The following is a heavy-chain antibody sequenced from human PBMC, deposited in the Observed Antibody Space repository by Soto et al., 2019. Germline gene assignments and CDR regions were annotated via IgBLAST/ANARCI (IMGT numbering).Heavy chain of an antibody. Sequence: HPGGSLRLSCAASGFAFSSNAMAWVRQAPGKGLEWVSTISGSGDNTFYPDAVRGRFTISRDNSKNTLYLQMNSLRAEDTAFYYCAKEYFQQIFDNWGQGTLVTVSS. CDR1: GFAFSSNA. D-gene: IGHD2-2*01. V-gene: IGHV3-23*01. CDR2: ISGSGDNT. CDR3: AKEYFQQIFDN. J-gene: IGHJ4*02.